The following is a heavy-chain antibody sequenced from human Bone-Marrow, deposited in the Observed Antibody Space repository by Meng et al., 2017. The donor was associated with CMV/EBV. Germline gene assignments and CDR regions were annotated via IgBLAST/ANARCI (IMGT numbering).Heavy chain of an antibody. CDR1: GFPFSSYW. V-gene: IGHV3-74*01. J-gene: IGHJ6*01. D-gene: IGHD6-19*01. CDR3: AREAASGWYTYYYYGKDD. Sequence: GGSLRLSCAASGFPFSSYWMPWVRQAPGKGLVWVSRIISVGSSTSYADSVKGRFTISRNNAKNTRYRQMNRLRAEDTAVYYCAREAASGWYTYYYYGKDDWGQGGTV. CDR2: IISVGSST.